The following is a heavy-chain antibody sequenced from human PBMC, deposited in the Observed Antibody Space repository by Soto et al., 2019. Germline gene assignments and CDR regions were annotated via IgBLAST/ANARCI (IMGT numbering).Heavy chain of an antibody. CDR3: ARLYSRITDY. V-gene: IGHV2-5*02. CDR1: GFSLSTSGVG. Sequence: QITLKESGPTLVKPTQTLTLTCTFSGFSLSTSGVGVGWIRQPPGKALEWLALIYWDDDKRYSPSLKSRLTITKDPSKNQVVLTMTNIDPVDTATYYCARLYSRITDYWGQGTLVTVSS. D-gene: IGHD6-13*01. J-gene: IGHJ4*02. CDR2: IYWDDDK.